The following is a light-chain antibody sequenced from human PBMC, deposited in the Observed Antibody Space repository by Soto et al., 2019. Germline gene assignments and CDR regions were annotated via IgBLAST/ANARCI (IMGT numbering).Light chain of an antibody. Sequence: QSALTQPPSASGSPGQSVTISCTGTSSDVGDYNYVSWYQQYPGKAPKLMIYEVNKRPSGVPDRFSGSKSGITASLTVSGLQAEDEADYYCTSYTGSNNYVFGPGTKVTVL. CDR1: SSDVGDYNY. J-gene: IGLJ1*01. V-gene: IGLV2-8*01. CDR3: TSYTGSNNYV. CDR2: EVN.